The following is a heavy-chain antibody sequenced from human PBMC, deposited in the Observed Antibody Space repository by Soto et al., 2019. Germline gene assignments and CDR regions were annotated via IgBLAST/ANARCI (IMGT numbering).Heavy chain of an antibody. V-gene: IGHV3-48*02. CDR1: GFTFSSYS. D-gene: IGHD2-15*01. CDR2: ISSSSSTI. CDR3: ARGGWDLPPYYYYYGMDV. Sequence: EVQLVESGGGLVQPGGSLRLSCAASGFTFSSYSMNWVRQAPGKGLEWVSYISSSSSTIYYADSVKGRFTISREDAKNSLYLQMNSLRDEDTAVYYCARGGWDLPPYYYYYGMDVWGQGTTVTVSS. J-gene: IGHJ6*02.